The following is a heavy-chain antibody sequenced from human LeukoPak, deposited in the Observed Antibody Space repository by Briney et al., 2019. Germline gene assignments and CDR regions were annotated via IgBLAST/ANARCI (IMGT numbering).Heavy chain of an antibody. D-gene: IGHD2-2*01. Sequence: ASVKVSCKAPGYTFTSYGISWVRQAPGQGLEWMGWISAYNGNTNYAQKLQGRVTMTTDTSTSTAYMELRSLRSDDTAVYYCARAFYCSSTSCYAYYFDYWGQGTLVTVSS. J-gene: IGHJ4*02. CDR2: ISAYNGNT. CDR3: ARAFYCSSTSCYAYYFDY. CDR1: GYTFTSYG. V-gene: IGHV1-18*01.